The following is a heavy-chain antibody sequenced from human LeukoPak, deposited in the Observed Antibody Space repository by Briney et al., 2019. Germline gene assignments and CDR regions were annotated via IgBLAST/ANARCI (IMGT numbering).Heavy chain of an antibody. CDR1: GGTFSSYA. CDR2: IIPILGIA. CDR3: ARVGVRGVTRRVVDKVDY. J-gene: IGHJ4*02. V-gene: IGHV1-69*04. D-gene: IGHD3-10*01. Sequence: SVKVSCKASGGTFSSYAISWVRQAPGQGLEWMGRIIPILGIANYAQKFQGRVTITADKSTSTAYMELSSLRSEDTAVYYCARVGVRGVTRRVVDKVDYWGQGTLVTVSS.